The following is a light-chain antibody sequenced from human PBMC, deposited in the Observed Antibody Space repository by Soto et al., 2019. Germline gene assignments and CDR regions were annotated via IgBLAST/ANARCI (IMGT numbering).Light chain of an antibody. CDR3: CSYAGTSTPYV. CDR2: EVS. V-gene: IGLV2-23*02. Sequence: QSVLTQPASVSGSPGQSITISRTGTSSDVGSYNPVSWYQQHPGKAPKLMIYEVSKRPSGVSNRFSGSKSGNTASLTISGLQAEDEADYYCCSYAGTSTPYVFGTGTKVTVL. J-gene: IGLJ1*01. CDR1: SSDVGSYNP.